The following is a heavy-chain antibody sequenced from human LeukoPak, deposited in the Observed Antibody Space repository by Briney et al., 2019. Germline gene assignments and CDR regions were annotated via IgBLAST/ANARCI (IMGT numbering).Heavy chain of an antibody. V-gene: IGHV3-48*01. CDR1: GFTFSSFS. CDR3: ARGLDY. Sequence: GGSLRLSYAASGFTFSSFSMNWGRQAPGKGLEWVSYISSSSGTINYADSVKGRFTISRDNAKNSLYLQMNSLRAEDTAVYYCARGLDYWGQGTPVTVSS. J-gene: IGHJ4*02. CDR2: ISSSSGTI.